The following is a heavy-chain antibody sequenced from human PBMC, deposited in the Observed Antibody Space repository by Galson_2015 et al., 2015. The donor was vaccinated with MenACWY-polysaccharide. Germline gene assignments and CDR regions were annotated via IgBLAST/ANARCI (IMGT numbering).Heavy chain of an antibody. V-gene: IGHV6-1*01. J-gene: IGHJ6*02. CDR2: TYYRSKRYN. CDR1: GDSVSNYSAA. Sequence: CAISGDSVSNYSAAWNWIRQSPSRGLEWLGRTYYRSKRYNDYAVSVKSRITINPDTSKKQFSLQLNSVTPEDTAVYYCARENSYHYVMDVWGQGTTVTVSS. CDR3: ARENSYHYVMDV.